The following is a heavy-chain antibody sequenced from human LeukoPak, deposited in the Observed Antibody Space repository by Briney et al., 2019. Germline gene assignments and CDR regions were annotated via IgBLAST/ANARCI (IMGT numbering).Heavy chain of an antibody. Sequence: SETLSLTCTVSGGSISSYYWSWIRQPPGKGLEWIGYIYYSGSTNYNPSLKSRVTISVDTSKNQFSLKLSSVTAADTAVYYCAREAPGSGGDCWYFDLWGRGTLVTVSS. CDR3: AREAPGSGGDCWYFDL. CDR1: GGSISSYY. V-gene: IGHV4-59*12. J-gene: IGHJ2*01. D-gene: IGHD2-21*02. CDR2: IYYSGST.